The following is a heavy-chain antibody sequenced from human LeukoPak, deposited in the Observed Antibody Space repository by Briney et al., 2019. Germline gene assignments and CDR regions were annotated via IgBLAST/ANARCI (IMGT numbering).Heavy chain of an antibody. D-gene: IGHD4-17*01. CDR2: ISSSSSII. V-gene: IGHV3-48*04. Sequence: GGSLRLSCAASGFTFGSYSMNWVRQAPGKGLEWVSYISSSSSIIYYADSVKGRFTISRDNAKNSLYLQMNSLRAEDTAVYYCARESGDYNFDYWGQGTLVTVSS. J-gene: IGHJ4*02. CDR1: GFTFGSYS. CDR3: ARESGDYNFDY.